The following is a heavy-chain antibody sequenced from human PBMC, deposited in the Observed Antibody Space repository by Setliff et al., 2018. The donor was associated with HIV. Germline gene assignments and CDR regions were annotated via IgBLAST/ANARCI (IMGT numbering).Heavy chain of an antibody. J-gene: IGHJ3*02. CDR2: IYYSGST. D-gene: IGHD3-3*01. Sequence: SETLSLTCTVSGGSISSGGYYWSWIRQHPGKGLEWIGYIYYSGSTYYNSSLKSRVTISVDTSKNQFSLKLSSVTAADTAVYYCARAEGLIFGVEEGAFDIWGQGTMVTVSS. CDR3: ARAEGLIFGVEEGAFDI. V-gene: IGHV4-31*03. CDR1: GGSISSGGYY.